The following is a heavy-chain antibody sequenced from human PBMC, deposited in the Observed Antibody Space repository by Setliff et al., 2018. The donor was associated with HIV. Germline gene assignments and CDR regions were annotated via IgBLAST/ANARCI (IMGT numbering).Heavy chain of an antibody. Sequence: PSETLSLTCTVSGGSISSGSYYWTWIRQPAGKGLEWIGHIYTSGTTDYNPSLKSRVTISLDTSKNQFSLKLSSVTAADTAVYYCARVPGYSSGTSYVDVWGKGTTVTVSS. V-gene: IGHV4-61*09. CDR3: ARVPGYSSGTSYVDV. CDR1: GGSISSGSYY. D-gene: IGHD6-19*01. CDR2: IYTSGTT. J-gene: IGHJ6*03.